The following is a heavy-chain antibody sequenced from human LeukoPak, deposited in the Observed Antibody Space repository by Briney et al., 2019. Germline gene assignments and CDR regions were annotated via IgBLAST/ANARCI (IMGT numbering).Heavy chain of an antibody. CDR3: ARRLSFDY. J-gene: IGHJ4*02. CDR2: ISNSGSII. Sequence: GGSLRLSCAVSGFTFSSYEMNWVRQAPGKGLEWVSYISNSGSIIHYADSVKGRFTISRDNAKNSLYLQMNSLRVEDTAVYYCARRLSFDYWGQGTLVTVSS. V-gene: IGHV3-48*03. CDR1: GFTFSSYE.